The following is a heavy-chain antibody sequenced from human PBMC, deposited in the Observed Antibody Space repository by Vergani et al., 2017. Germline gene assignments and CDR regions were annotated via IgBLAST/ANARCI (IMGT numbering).Heavy chain of an antibody. CDR2: INHSGST. V-gene: IGHV4-34*01. J-gene: IGHJ5*02. CDR3: ARQEDNWSGNWFDP. CDR1: GGSFSGYY. D-gene: IGHD1-1*01. Sequence: QVQLQQWGAGLLKPSETLSLTCAVYGGSFSGYYWSWIRQPPGKGLEWSGEINHSGSTNYNPSLKSGVTISVDTSKNQFSLKLSVVTVADTALYYCARQEDNWSGNWFDPWGQGTLVTVSS.